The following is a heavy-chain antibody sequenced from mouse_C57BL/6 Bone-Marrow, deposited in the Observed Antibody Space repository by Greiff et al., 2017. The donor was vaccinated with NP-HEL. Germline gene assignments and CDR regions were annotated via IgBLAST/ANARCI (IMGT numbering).Heavy chain of an antibody. CDR3: AREGYDGYYRYFDV. Sequence: EVMLVESEGGLVQPGSSMKLSCTASGFTFSDYYMAWVRQVPEKGLEWVANINYDGSSTYYLDSLKSRFIISRDNAKNILYLQMSSLKSEDTATYYCAREGYDGYYRYFDVWGTGTTVTVSS. D-gene: IGHD2-3*01. V-gene: IGHV5-16*01. CDR2: INYDGSST. CDR1: GFTFSDYY. J-gene: IGHJ1*03.